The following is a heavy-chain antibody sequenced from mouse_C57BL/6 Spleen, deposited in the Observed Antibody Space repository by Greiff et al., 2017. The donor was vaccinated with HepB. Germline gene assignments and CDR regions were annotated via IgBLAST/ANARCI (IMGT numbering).Heavy chain of an antibody. J-gene: IGHJ4*01. CDR2: IYPGNSDT. V-gene: IGHV1-5*01. CDR1: GYTFTSYW. D-gene: IGHD2-4*01. Sequence: DVKLQESGTVLARPGASVKMSCKTSGYTFTSYWMHWVKQRPGQGLEWIGAIYPGNSDTSYNQKFKGKAKLTAVTSASTAYMELSSLTNEDSAVYYCTREGLRRYYYAMDYWGQGTSVTVSS. CDR3: TREGLRRYYYAMDY.